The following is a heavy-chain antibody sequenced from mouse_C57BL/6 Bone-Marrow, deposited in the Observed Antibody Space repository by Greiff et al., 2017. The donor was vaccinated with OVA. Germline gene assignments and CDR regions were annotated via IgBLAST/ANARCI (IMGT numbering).Heavy chain of an antibody. CDR1: GYTFTSYW. D-gene: IGHD1-1*01. CDR2: IYPSDSYT. CDR3: AREGYDYYGWYFDV. J-gene: IGHJ1*03. V-gene: IGHV1-59*01. Sequence: QVQLQQPGAELVRPGTSVKLSCKASGYTFTSYWMHWVKQRPGQGLEWIGVIYPSDSYTNYNQKFKGKATLTVDTSSSTAYMQLSSLTSEDSAVYYCAREGYDYYGWYFDVWGTGTTVTVSS.